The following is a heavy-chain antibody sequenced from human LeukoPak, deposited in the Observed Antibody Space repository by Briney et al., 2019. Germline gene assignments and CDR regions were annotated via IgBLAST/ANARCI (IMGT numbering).Heavy chain of an antibody. J-gene: IGHJ6*04. V-gene: IGHV1-69*05. D-gene: IGHD3-10*01. Sequence: SSLKVSCKASGGTFSSYAISWVRQAPGQGLEWMGRILPIFGTANYAQKFQGRVMITTDETTSTAYMELSSLRSEDTAVYYCARSFGSGSPWDYYYYGMDVWGKGTTVTVSS. CDR3: ARSFGSGSPWDYYYYGMDV. CDR2: ILPIFGTA. CDR1: GGTFSSYA.